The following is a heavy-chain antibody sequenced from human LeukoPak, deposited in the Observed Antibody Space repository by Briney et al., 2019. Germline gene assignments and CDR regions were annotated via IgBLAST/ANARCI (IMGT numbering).Heavy chain of an antibody. V-gene: IGHV1-69*13. CDR2: IIPIFGTA. J-gene: IGHJ6*02. D-gene: IGHD3-3*01. CDR3: ARVAYVWSGLPFGLMDV. Sequence: SVKVSCKASGYILTSYGISWVRQAPGQGLEWMGGIIPIFGTANYAQKFQGRVTITADESTSTAYMELSSLRSEDTAVYYCARVAYVWSGLPFGLMDVWGQGTTVTVSS. CDR1: GYILTSYG.